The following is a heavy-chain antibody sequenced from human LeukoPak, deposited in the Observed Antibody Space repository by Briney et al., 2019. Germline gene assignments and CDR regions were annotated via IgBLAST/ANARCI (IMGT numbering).Heavy chain of an antibody. CDR1: GYSFTSYG. Sequence: AAVKVSCKASGYSFTSYGISWVRQAPGQGLEWMGWISTYNGKTNSAQKFQGRVTMTRNTSISTAYVELSSLRSEDTAVYYCARGGITIFGVVINYYYYYMDVWGKGATVTVSS. D-gene: IGHD3-3*01. J-gene: IGHJ6*03. V-gene: IGHV1-18*01. CDR3: ARGGITIFGVVINYYYYYMDV. CDR2: ISTYNGKT.